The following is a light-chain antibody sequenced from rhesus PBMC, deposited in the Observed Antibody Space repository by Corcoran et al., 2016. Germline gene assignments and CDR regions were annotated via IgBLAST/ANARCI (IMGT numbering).Light chain of an antibody. Sequence: DIQMTQSPSSLSASVGDRVTITCPASQTISNYLAWYQQKPGKIPSLLIYSASSLKSGVPFRFSASGSGTEFTLTISSLQPEDFATYYWQQHKSHPLTFGGGTKVEIK. CDR2: SAS. CDR1: QTISNY. CDR3: QQHKSHPLT. V-gene: IGKV1-44*02. J-gene: IGKJ4*01.